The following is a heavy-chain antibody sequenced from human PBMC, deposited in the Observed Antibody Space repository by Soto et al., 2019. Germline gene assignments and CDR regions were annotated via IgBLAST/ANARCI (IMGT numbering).Heavy chain of an antibody. CDR3: ARVMDYYGSGSPYWFDP. CDR1: GGSISSYY. D-gene: IGHD3-10*01. V-gene: IGHV4-59*01. Sequence: QVQLQESGPGLVKPSETLSLTCTVSGGSISSYYWSWIRQPPGKGLEWIGYIYYSGSTNYNPSLKSRVTISVXXSXNXXSLKLSSVTAADTAVYYCARVMDYYGSGSPYWFDPWGQGTLVTVSS. J-gene: IGHJ5*02. CDR2: IYYSGST.